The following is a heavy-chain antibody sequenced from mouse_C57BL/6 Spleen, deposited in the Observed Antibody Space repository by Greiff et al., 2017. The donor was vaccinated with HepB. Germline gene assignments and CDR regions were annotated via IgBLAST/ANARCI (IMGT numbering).Heavy chain of an antibody. J-gene: IGHJ3*01. D-gene: IGHD2-5*01. V-gene: IGHV1-52*01. Sequence: QVQLQQPGAELVRPGSSVKLSCKASGYTFTSYWMHWVKQRPIQGLEWIGNIDPSDSETHYNQKFKDKATLTVDKSSSTAYMQLSSLTSEDSAVYYCAREGTYFNNSPFAYWGQGTLVTVSA. CDR1: GYTFTSYW. CDR2: IDPSDSET. CDR3: AREGTYFNNSPFAY.